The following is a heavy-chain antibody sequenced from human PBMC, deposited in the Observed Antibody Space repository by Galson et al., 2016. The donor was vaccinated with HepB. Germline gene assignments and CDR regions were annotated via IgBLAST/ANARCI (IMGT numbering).Heavy chain of an antibody. CDR1: GGSISSYY. Sequence: SETLSLTCIVSGGSISSYYWTWIRQPPGKGLEWIGYISYSGRNNYNPSLKSRVTISVDTSKNQLSLKLSSVTAADTAVYYCARWGYSLFDYWGRGSLVTVSS. CDR3: ARWGYSLFDY. J-gene: IGHJ4*02. V-gene: IGHV4-59*08. CDR2: ISYSGRN. D-gene: IGHD5-18*01.